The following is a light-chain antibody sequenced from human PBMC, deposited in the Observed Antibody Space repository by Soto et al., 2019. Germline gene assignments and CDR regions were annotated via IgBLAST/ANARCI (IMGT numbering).Light chain of an antibody. CDR1: QTISSW. V-gene: IGKV1-5*03. CDR3: QHYKSYSEA. J-gene: IGKJ1*01. Sequence: DIQMTQSPSTLSGSVGDRVTITCRASQTISSWLAWYQQKPGKAPKLLIYKASTLKSGVPSRFSGSGSGTEFTLTISSLQPYDFATYYCQHYKSYSEAFGQGTKVDIK. CDR2: KAS.